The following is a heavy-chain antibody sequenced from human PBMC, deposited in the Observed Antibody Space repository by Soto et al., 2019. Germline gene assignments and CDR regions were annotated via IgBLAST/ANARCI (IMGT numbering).Heavy chain of an antibody. CDR3: ARRYGSAIDY. CDR1: GGTISSWY. D-gene: IGHD1-26*01. CDR2: IYYSGST. J-gene: IGHJ4*02. V-gene: IGHV4-59*08. Sequence: QVQLQESGPGLVKPSETLSLTCTVSGGTISSWYWSWIRQPPGKGLEWIGYIYYSGSTNCNPSLXGGVXIXLDTSKNQFSLKLSSVTAADTAVYYCARRYGSAIDYWGQGTLVTVSS.